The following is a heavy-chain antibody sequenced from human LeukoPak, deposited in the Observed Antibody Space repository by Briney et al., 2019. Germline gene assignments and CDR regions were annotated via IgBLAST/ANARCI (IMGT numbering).Heavy chain of an antibody. CDR1: GYTFTSYY. CDR2: INPNSGGT. Sequence: GASVKVSCKASGYTFTSYYMHWVRQAPGQGLEWMGWINPNSGGTNYAQKFQGRVTMTRDTSISTAYMELSRLRSDDTAVYYCARIAVAGPEAFDYWGQGTLVTVSS. J-gene: IGHJ4*02. V-gene: IGHV1-2*02. CDR3: ARIAVAGPEAFDY. D-gene: IGHD6-19*01.